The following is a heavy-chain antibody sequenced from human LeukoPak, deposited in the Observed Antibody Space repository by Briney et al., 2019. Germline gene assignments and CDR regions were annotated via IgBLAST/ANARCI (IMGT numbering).Heavy chain of an antibody. J-gene: IGHJ5*01. D-gene: IGHD3-9*01. Sequence: GGSLRLPCAASGFTVSSNYMSWVRQAPGKGLEWVSVIYSDGTTYYADSVKGRFTISRDNSKNTLYLQMNSLRAEDTAVYYCARVSGYLSGWFDYWGQGTLVTVSS. CDR3: ARVSGYLSGWFDY. CDR2: IYSDGTT. V-gene: IGHV3-53*01. CDR1: GFTVSSNY.